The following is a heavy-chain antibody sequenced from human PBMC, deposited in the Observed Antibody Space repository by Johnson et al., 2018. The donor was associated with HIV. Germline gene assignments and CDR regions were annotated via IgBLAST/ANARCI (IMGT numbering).Heavy chain of an antibody. CDR3: AKDRFSGYAFSGAFDI. Sequence: VQLVESGGGVARPGGSLRLSCAASGFTFDDYDMNWVRQAPGKGLEWVSGINWNGDNTGYGDSVKGRFTISRDNSKNTLYLQMNSLRAEDTAVYYCAKDRFSGYAFSGAFDIWGQGTMVTVSS. V-gene: IGHV3-20*04. D-gene: IGHD5-12*01. CDR1: GFTFDDYD. CDR2: INWNGDNT. J-gene: IGHJ3*02.